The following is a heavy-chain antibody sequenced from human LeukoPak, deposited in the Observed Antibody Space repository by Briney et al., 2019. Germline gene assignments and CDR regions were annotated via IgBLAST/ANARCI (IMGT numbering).Heavy chain of an antibody. V-gene: IGHV4-59*08. CDR1: GGSVNNSY. D-gene: IGHD3-10*01. J-gene: IGHJ4*02. CDR2: ISYSGTT. CDR3: ATGSRSPFNFDY. Sequence: SATLSLTCTVSGGSVNNSYWTWIRQPPGKGLEWVGYISYSGTTSYNPSLKCRVTISVDTSKNQFSLKLNSVTAADTAVYYCATGSRSPFNFDYWGQGTLVIVSS.